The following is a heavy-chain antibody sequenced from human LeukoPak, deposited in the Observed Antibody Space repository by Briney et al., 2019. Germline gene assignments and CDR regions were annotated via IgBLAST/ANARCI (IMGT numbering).Heavy chain of an antibody. Sequence: GASVKVSCKASGYTFTSYYMNWVRQAPGQGLELMGIIDPSGGITNYAQKFQGRVTMTSDTSTSTVYMELSSLRSDDTAVYYCAREASEGYYYGMDVWGQGTTVTVSS. CDR2: IDPSGGIT. J-gene: IGHJ6*02. CDR1: GYTFTSYY. V-gene: IGHV1-46*01. CDR3: AREASEGYYYGMDV. D-gene: IGHD1-26*01.